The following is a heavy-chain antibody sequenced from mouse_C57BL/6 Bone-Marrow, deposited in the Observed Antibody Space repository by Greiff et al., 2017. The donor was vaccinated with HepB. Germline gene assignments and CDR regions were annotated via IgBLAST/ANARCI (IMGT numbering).Heavy chain of an antibody. CDR2: IYPGGGYT. CDR3: ARDGWPYAMDD. CDR1: GYTFTNYW. D-gene: IGHD2-3*01. J-gene: IGHJ4*01. Sequence: QVQLQQSGAELVRPGTSVKMSCKASGYTFTNYWIGWAKQRPGHGLEWIGDIYPGGGYTNYNEKFKGKATLTADKSSSTAYMQFSSLTSEDAASYYGARDGWPYAMDDWGQGTSVTVSS. V-gene: IGHV1-63*01.